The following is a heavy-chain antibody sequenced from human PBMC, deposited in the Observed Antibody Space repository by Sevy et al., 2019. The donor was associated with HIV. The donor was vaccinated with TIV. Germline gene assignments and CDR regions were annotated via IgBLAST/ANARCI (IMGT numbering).Heavy chain of an antibody. V-gene: IGHV3-49*03. CDR3: SRDRYGSQSYAADH. CDR2: VRSKLYGGTT. Sequence: GGSLRLSCSASGFSFDNYVMNWFRQAPGKGLEWVGFVRSKLYGGTTEYAASVKGRFTISRDDSKSIAYLQMNSLKTEESGVYYCSRDRYGSQSYAADHWGQGTLVTVSS. D-gene: IGHD3-10*01. CDR1: GFSFDNYV. J-gene: IGHJ5*02.